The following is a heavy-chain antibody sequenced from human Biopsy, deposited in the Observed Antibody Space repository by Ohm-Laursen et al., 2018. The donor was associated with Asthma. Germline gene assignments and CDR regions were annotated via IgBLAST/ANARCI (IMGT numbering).Heavy chain of an antibody. CDR1: GYTFTSYG. V-gene: IGHV1-18*04. CDR2: ISAYNGNT. Sequence: AASVKVSCKASGYTFTSYGISWVRQAPGQGLEWMGWISAYNGNTNYAQKLQGRVTMTTDTSTSTAYMELRSLRSDDTAVYYCARSIYDFWSGYYGMDVWGQGTTVTVSS. CDR3: ARSIYDFWSGYYGMDV. D-gene: IGHD3-3*01. J-gene: IGHJ6*02.